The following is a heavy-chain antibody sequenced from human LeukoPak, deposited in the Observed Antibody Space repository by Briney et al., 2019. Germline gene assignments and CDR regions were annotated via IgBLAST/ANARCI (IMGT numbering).Heavy chain of an antibody. CDR1: GYTLTELS. CDR2: FDPEDGET. D-gene: IGHD1-26*01. V-gene: IGHV1-24*01. J-gene: IGHJ5*02. Sequence: GASVKVSCKVSGYTLTELSMHWVRQAPGKGLEWMGGFDPEDGETIYAQKFQGRVTMTEDTSTDTAYMERSSLRSEDTAVYYCATARVGATQSWFDPWGQGTLVTVSS. CDR3: ATARVGATQSWFDP.